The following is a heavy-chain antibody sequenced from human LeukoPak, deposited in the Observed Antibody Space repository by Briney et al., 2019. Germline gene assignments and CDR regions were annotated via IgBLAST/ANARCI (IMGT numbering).Heavy chain of an antibody. CDR2: IRPGDTRT. D-gene: IGHD3-16*01. CDR3: VREKSGGTYDY. Sequence: GASVKVSCKASGYTFTAYYIQWVRQAPGQGLEWMGTIRPGDTRTTYAQKFRGRVTMTWDMSTTTGYMELSSLRSEDTAVYYCVREKSGGTYDYWGKGTLVTVSS. CDR1: GYTFTAYY. J-gene: IGHJ4*02. V-gene: IGHV1-46*01.